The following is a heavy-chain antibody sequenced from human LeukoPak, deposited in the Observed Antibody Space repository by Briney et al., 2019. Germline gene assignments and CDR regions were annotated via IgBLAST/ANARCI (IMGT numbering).Heavy chain of an antibody. D-gene: IGHD4-17*01. J-gene: IGHJ4*01. CDR1: GFTLEDYA. CDR2: ITWNSGDI. CDR3: AKLTVPSSPDLSY. Sequence: GGSLRLSCAASGFTLEDYAMHWVRQAPGKGLEGVSGITWNSGDIGHADSVKGRFTISRDNSKNSLYLQMNSLRPDDTALYYCAKLTVPSSPDLSYWGHGTQVTVSS. V-gene: IGHV3-9*01.